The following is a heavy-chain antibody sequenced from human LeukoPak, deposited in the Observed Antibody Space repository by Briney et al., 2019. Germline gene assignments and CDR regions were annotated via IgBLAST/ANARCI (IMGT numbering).Heavy chain of an antibody. Sequence: PSETLSLTCTVSGGSISSYYWSWIRQPPGKGLEGIGYIYYSGSTNYNPSLKSRATISVDPSKNQFSLKLSSVTAADTAVYYCAGYGSGSGAFDIWGQGTMVTVSS. J-gene: IGHJ3*02. V-gene: IGHV4-59*01. D-gene: IGHD3-10*01. CDR1: GGSISSYY. CDR2: IYYSGST. CDR3: AGYGSGSGAFDI.